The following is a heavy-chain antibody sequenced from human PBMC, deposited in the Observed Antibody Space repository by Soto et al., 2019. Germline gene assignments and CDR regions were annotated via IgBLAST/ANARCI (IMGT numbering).Heavy chain of an antibody. CDR1: GESFSGYY. V-gene: IGHV4-34*01. CDR2: VHYSGNT. D-gene: IGHD2-15*01. CDR3: ARQDRVVAEGRWFDP. J-gene: IGHJ5*02. Sequence: PSETLSLTCAVYGESFSGYYWSWIRQPPGKGLEWLGSVHYSGNTYYNPSLKSRLTISVDKSKNQFSLNLSSVTAADTAVYYCARQDRVVAEGRWFDPWGQGTLVTV.